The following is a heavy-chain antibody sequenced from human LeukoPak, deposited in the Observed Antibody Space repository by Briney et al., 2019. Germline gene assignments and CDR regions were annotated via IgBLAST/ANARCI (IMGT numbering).Heavy chain of an antibody. Sequence: PSETLSLTCTVSGGSISSSSYYWGWIRQPPGKGLEWIGSIYYSRSTYYNPSLKSRVTISVDTSKNQFSLKLSSVTAADTAVYYCARKGTSRGRYGDYVRMSRRRAFDIWGQGTMVTVSS. V-gene: IGHV4-39*07. CDR2: IYYSRST. CDR1: GGSISSSSYY. CDR3: ARKGTSRGRYGDYVRMSRRRAFDI. J-gene: IGHJ3*02. D-gene: IGHD4-17*01.